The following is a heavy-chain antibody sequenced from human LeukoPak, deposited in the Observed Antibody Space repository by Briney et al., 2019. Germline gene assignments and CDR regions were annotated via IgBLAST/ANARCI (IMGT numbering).Heavy chain of an antibody. CDR3: ARDYYDSSGQKRGYNWFDP. CDR2: INPNSGGT. V-gene: IGHV1-2*02. J-gene: IGHJ5*02. D-gene: IGHD3-22*01. Sequence: GASVKVSCKASGYTFTGYYMHWVRQAPGQGLEWMGWINPNSGGTNYAQKFQGRVTMTRDTSISTAYMELSRLRSDDTAVYYCARDYYDSSGQKRGYNWFDPWGQGTLVTVSS. CDR1: GYTFTGYY.